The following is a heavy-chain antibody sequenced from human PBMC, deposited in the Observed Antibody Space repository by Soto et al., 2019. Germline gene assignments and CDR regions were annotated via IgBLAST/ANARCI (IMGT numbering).Heavy chain of an antibody. D-gene: IGHD5-18*01. J-gene: IGHJ5*02. V-gene: IGHV1-69*06. CDR1: GGTSSNYA. Sequence: QVQLVQSGAEVKKPGSSVKVSCKASGGTSSNYALTWVRQAPGQGLEWMGGIIPLSGTPNYAQKFQGRVTIPADKSTTTVYMELSSLRSEDTAVYYCTRGIQLWSWGQGTLVTVSS. CDR3: TRGIQLWS. CDR2: IIPLSGTP.